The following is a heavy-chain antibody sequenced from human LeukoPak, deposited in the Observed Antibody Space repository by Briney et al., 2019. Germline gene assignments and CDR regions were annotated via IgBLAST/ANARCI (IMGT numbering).Heavy chain of an antibody. Sequence: SVKVSCKASGGTFSSYAISWVRQAPGQGLEWMGGIIPIFGTANYAQKFQGRVTITADESTSTAYMELSSLRSEDTAVYYCARDYYDSSGAGPLFDYWGQGTLVTVSS. CDR1: GGTFSSYA. J-gene: IGHJ4*02. CDR3: ARDYYDSSGAGPLFDY. CDR2: IIPIFGTA. V-gene: IGHV1-69*13. D-gene: IGHD3-22*01.